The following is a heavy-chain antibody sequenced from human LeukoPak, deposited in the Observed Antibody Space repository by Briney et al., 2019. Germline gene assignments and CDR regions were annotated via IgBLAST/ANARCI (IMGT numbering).Heavy chain of an antibody. CDR1: GFTFSSYS. D-gene: IGHD6-6*01. Sequence: GGSLRLSCAASGFTFSSYSMNWVRQAPGKGLEWVAFIQNDGSNKYYADSVKGRFTISRDNSKNTLYLQMNSLRAEDTAVYYCAKDSQLAAFDYWGQGTLVTVSS. CDR3: AKDSQLAAFDY. J-gene: IGHJ4*02. CDR2: IQNDGSNK. V-gene: IGHV3-30*02.